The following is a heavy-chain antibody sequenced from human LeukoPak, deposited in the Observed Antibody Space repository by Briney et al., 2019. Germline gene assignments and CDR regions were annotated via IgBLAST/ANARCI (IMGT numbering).Heavy chain of an antibody. CDR2: IYSSENT. D-gene: IGHD3-10*01. V-gene: IGHV4-4*07. Sequence: SETLSLTCSLSGDSISSYYWNWIRQPAGKGLEWIGRIYSSENTNYNPSLKSRVTISVDTSKNQFSLKLSSVTAADTAVYYCARHYYGSGSYHLDYWGQGALVTVSS. CDR3: ARHYYGSGSYHLDY. J-gene: IGHJ4*02. CDR1: GDSISSYY.